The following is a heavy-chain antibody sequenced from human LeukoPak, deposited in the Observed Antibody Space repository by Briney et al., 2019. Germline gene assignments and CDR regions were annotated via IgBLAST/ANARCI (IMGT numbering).Heavy chain of an antibody. CDR3: ARNLHHIVVVTAIPDGMDV. V-gene: IGHV1-8*01. CDR1: GYTFTSYD. CDR2: MNPNSGNT. D-gene: IGHD2-21*02. J-gene: IGHJ6*02. Sequence: ASVKVSCKASGYTFTSYDINWVRQATGQGLEWMGWMNPNSGNTGYAQKFQGRVTMTRNTSISTAYTELSSLRSEDTAVYYCARNLHHIVVVTAIPDGMDVWGQGTTVTVSS.